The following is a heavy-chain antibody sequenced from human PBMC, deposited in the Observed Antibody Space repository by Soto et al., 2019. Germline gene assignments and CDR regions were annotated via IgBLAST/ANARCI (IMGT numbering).Heavy chain of an antibody. CDR3: AKVGLTPDVYYCYMDV. CDR2: ISGSGGST. Sequence: PGGSLRLSCAASGFTFSSYAMSWVRQAPGKGLEWVSAISGSGGSTYYADSVKGRFTISRDNSKNTLYLQMNSLRAEDTAVYYCAKVGLTPDVYYCYMDVWGKGTTVTVSS. CDR1: GFTFSSYA. J-gene: IGHJ6*03. V-gene: IGHV3-23*01.